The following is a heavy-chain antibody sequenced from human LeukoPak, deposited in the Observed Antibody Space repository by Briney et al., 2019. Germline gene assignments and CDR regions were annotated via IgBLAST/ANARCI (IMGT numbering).Heavy chain of an antibody. CDR2: IKDDGSMT. D-gene: IGHD6-19*01. V-gene: IGHV3-74*01. J-gene: IGHJ4*02. CDR3: ARVSSGEQWLAFDY. Sequence: GGSLRLSCAASGFTFSNYWMHWVRQVPGKGLVWVSRIKDDGSMTDYADSVKGRFTISRDNDKNTLYLRMDSLRAEDTAVYYCARVSSGEQWLAFDYWGQGTLVTVSS. CDR1: GFTFSNYW.